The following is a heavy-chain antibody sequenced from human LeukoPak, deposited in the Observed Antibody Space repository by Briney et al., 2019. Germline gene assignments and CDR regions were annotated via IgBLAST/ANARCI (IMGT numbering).Heavy chain of an antibody. V-gene: IGHV4-4*09. CDR1: GGSMSPYY. D-gene: IGHD1/OR15-1a*01. J-gene: IGHJ5*02. CDR2: TFTSGGT. CDR3: ARGLKTRYNWFDP. Sequence: SETLSLTCTVSGGSMSPYYWSWIRQTPGKGLEWIGYTFTSGGTNYNPSLKSRVTISVDTSKNQFSLKLSSVTAADTAVYYCARGLKTRYNWFDPWGQGTLVTVSS.